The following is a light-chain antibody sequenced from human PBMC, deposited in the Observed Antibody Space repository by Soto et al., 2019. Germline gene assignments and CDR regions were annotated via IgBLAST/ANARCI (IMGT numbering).Light chain of an antibody. CDR2: GAS. Sequence: DIVLTPSPGTLSLSPVERATLSCMASRSTYSNFLAWYQQKPGQAPRLLIFGASTRATGIPDRFSGSGSGTDFTLIISRLEPEDFAVYFCQHYGNSRGTCGQGTKVDIK. CDR1: RSTYSNF. J-gene: IGKJ1*01. CDR3: QHYGNSRGT. V-gene: IGKV3-20*01.